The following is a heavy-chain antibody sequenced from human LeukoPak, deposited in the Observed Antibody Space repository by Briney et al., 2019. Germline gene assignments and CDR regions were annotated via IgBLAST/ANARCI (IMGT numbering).Heavy chain of an antibody. Sequence: SQTLSLTCAISGDSVSSKSAALNWIRQSPSRGLEWLVRTYYRSRWSNDYALSVKSRITIKPDTSKNQFSLQMNSVTPEDTAVYYCARHPSMGQFDWWGQGTLVTVSS. CDR1: GDSVSSKSAA. CDR3: ARHPSMGQFDW. V-gene: IGHV6-1*01. CDR2: TYYRSRWSN. D-gene: IGHD2/OR15-2a*01. J-gene: IGHJ4*02.